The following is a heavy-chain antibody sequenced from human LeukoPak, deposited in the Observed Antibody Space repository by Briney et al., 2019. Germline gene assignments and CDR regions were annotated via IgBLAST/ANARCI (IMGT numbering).Heavy chain of an antibody. V-gene: IGHV1-46*01. D-gene: IGHD3-10*01. J-gene: IGHJ4*02. CDR1: GYTFTSYH. Sequence: GASAKVSCKASGYTFTSYHMHWVRQAPGQGLEWMGIINPSGGSTTYAQKFQGRVTMTRDTSTSTVYIELSSLRSEDTAVYYCARGTWFGEFSYWGQGTLVTVSS. CDR3: ARGTWFGEFSY. CDR2: INPSGGST.